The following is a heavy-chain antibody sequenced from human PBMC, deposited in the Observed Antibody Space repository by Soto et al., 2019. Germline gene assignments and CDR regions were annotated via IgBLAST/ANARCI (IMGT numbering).Heavy chain of an antibody. Sequence: GASVKVSCKASGYTFTSYYMHWVRQAPGQGLEWMGIINPSGGSTSYAQKFQGRVTMTRDTSTSTVYMELSSLRSEDTAVYYCARDAEYQLLKGYFQHWGQGTLVTVSS. CDR2: INPSGGST. CDR1: GYTFTSYY. CDR3: ARDAEYQLLKGYFQH. J-gene: IGHJ1*01. V-gene: IGHV1-46*01. D-gene: IGHD2-2*01.